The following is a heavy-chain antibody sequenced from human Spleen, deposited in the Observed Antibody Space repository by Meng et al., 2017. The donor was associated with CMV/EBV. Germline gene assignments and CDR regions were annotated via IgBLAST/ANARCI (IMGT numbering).Heavy chain of an antibody. Sequence: GGSLRLSCTASGFTFGDYAVSWVRQAPGKGLEWVGFIRTKGFGGTAAYAASVKGRFTISRDDSKTIAYLQMNSLKTEDTAVYYCTRGLTEGATDYWGQGTLVTVSS. CDR1: GFTFGDYA. J-gene: IGHJ4*02. D-gene: IGHD1-26*01. V-gene: IGHV3-49*04. CDR3: TRGLTEGATDY. CDR2: IRTKGFGGTA.